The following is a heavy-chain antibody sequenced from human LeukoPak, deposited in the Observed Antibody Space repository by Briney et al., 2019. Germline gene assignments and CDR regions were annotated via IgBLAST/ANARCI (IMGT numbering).Heavy chain of an antibody. CDR3: AREALLYSSNWFDP. CDR2: ISSSSSYI. D-gene: IGHD6-13*01. Sequence: GGSLRLSCAASGFTFSSYSMNWVRQAPGKGLEWVSSISSSSSYIYYADSVKGRFTISRDNAKNSLYLQMNSLRAEDTAVYYCAREALLYSSNWFDPWGQGTLVTVSS. V-gene: IGHV3-21*01. J-gene: IGHJ5*02. CDR1: GFTFSSYS.